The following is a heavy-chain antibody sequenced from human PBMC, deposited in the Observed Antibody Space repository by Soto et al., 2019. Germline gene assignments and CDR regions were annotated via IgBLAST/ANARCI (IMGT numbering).Heavy chain of an antibody. CDR1: GDSLSGGAYS. V-gene: IGHV4-31*03. D-gene: IGHD3-16*01. CDR3: ARYLGAGYGYIDY. J-gene: IGHJ4*02. Sequence: SETLSLTCTVSGDSLSGGAYSWRWIRQPPEKGLERIGYIHYTGSTFYIPSLWSRVAISVDTSKNQFSLKLTSVTAADTAVYYWARYLGAGYGYIDYWGQGIVVTVAA. CDR2: IHYTGST.